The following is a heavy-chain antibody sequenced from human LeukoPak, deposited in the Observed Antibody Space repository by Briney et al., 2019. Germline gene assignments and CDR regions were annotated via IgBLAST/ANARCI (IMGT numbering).Heavy chain of an antibody. CDR3: VREGEWPFDY. D-gene: IGHD3-3*01. J-gene: IGHJ4*02. CDR2: IKQDGGEK. Sequence: GGSLRLSCAASGFTFSRYWMSWVRQAPGKGLEWVANIKQDGGEKYYVDSVKGRFTISRDNAKNSLYLQMNSLRAEETAVYYCVREGEWPFDYWGQGTLVTVSS. V-gene: IGHV3-7*01. CDR1: GFTFSRYW.